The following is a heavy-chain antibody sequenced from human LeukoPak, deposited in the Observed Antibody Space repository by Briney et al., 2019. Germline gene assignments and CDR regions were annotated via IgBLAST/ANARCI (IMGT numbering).Heavy chain of an antibody. D-gene: IGHD2-2*01. CDR1: GGSISSSSYY. Sequence: PSETLSLTCTVSGGSISSSSYYWGWIHQPPGKGLEWIGSIYYSGSTYYNPSLKSRVTISVDTSKNQFSLKLSSVTAADTAVYYCARHPGYCSSTSCYQAYYYDSSGYYYFDYWGQGTLVTVSS. CDR2: IYYSGST. CDR3: ARHPGYCSSTSCYQAYYYDSSGYYYFDY. V-gene: IGHV4-39*01. J-gene: IGHJ4*02.